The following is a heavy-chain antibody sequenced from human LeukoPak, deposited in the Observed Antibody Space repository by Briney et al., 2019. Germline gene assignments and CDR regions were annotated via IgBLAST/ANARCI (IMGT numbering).Heavy chain of an antibody. V-gene: IGHV3-21*01. CDR3: ARGLYDYVWGSYRYTEDY. J-gene: IGHJ4*02. D-gene: IGHD3-16*02. CDR2: ISSSSSYI. CDR1: GFTFSSYS. Sequence: GGSLRLSCAASGFTFSSYSMNWVRQAPGKGLEWVSSISSSSSYIYYADSVKGRFTISRDNAKNSLYLQMNSLRAEDTAVYYCARGLYDYVWGSYRYTEDYWGQGTLVTVSS.